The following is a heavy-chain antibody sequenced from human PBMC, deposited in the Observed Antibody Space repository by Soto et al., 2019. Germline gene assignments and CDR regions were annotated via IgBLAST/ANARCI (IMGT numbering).Heavy chain of an antibody. CDR1: GYTFTSYD. V-gene: IGHV1-8*01. CDR3: ARASHIVVVPAAIVDY. Sequence: ASVKVSCKASGYTFTSYDINWVRQATGQGLEWMGWMNPNSGNTGYAQKFQGRVTMTRNTSISTAYMELSSLRSEDTAVYYCARASHIVVVPAAIVDYWGQGTLVTVSS. CDR2: MNPNSGNT. J-gene: IGHJ4*02. D-gene: IGHD2-2*01.